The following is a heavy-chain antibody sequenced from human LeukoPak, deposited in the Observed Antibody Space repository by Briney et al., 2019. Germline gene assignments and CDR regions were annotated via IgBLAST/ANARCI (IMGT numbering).Heavy chain of an antibody. Sequence: GGSLRLSCATSGFTFSSYGMNWVRQAPGKGLEWLASIRSHNSDTYYADSLKGRFTISRDNSKNTLYLQMNSLRAEDTAVYYCAKGPGRVAGPPPLTYWGQGTLVTVSS. CDR1: GFTFSSYG. J-gene: IGHJ4*02. D-gene: IGHD6-19*01. CDR2: IRSHNSDT. CDR3: AKGPGRVAGPPPLTY. V-gene: IGHV3-30*02.